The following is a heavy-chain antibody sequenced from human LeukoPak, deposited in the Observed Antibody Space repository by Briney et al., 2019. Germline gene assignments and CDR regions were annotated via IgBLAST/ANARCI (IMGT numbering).Heavy chain of an antibody. CDR1: EFTFSSYA. CDR3: VKVPPRPTITFGGVIDPSDC. Sequence: GGSLRLSCAASEFTFSSYAMSWVRQAPGKGLEWVSAISGSGDSTYYADSVKGRFTISRDNSKNTLSLQMNSLRAEDTAIYYCVKVPPRPTITFGGVIDPSDCWGQGTLVTVSS. D-gene: IGHD3-16*02. CDR2: ISGSGDST. J-gene: IGHJ4*02. V-gene: IGHV3-23*01.